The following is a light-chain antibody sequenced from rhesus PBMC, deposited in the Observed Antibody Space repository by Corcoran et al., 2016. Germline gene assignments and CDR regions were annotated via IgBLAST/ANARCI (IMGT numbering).Light chain of an antibody. CDR3: QHGNGIPWT. CDR1: QGIGNN. V-gene: IGKV1S17*01. J-gene: IGKJ1*01. Sequence: DIQMTQSPSSLSASVGDRVTINCQASQGIGNNLAWYQQQPGKVPNLLIYAASTLQSGVPSMFGVSVAGTDFTLTISSLQPEDFATYYCQHGNGIPWTFGQGTKVEIK. CDR2: AAS.